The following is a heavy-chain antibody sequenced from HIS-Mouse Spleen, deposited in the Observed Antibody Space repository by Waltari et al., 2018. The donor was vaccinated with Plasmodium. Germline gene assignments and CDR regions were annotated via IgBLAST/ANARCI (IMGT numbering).Heavy chain of an antibody. CDR2: SYYSGGT. Sequence: QVQLQESGPGLVKPSETLSLTCTVSGGSISSYYWSWIRQPPGKGLEWIGYSYYSGGTNYNPALKSRGTISVGTSKNQFSLKLRSVTAADTAVYYCARGYDFWSGYSPYFDYWGQGTLVTVSS. CDR1: GGSISSYY. J-gene: IGHJ4*02. V-gene: IGHV4-59*01. CDR3: ARGYDFWSGYSPYFDY. D-gene: IGHD3-3*01.